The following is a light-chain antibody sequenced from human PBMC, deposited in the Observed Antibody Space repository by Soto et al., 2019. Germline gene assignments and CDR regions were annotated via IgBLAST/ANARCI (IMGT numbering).Light chain of an antibody. V-gene: IGLV2-14*03. Sequence: QSVLTQPASVSGSRGQSITISCTGTSSDVGGYDFVSWYQHHPGKGPKLVIYDVNNRPSGVSDRFSGSKSGNTASLTISGLQAEDEADYFCSSFTSTSSLVFGAGTKVTVL. CDR3: SSFTSTSSLV. CDR1: SSDVGGYDF. J-gene: IGLJ2*01. CDR2: DVN.